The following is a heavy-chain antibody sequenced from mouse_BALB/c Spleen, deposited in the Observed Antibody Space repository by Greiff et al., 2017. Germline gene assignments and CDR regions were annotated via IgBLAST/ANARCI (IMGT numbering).Heavy chain of an antibody. CDR2: IRNKANGYTT. CDR3: ARDGYYSWFAY. D-gene: IGHD2-3*01. CDR1: GFTFTDYY. V-gene: IGHV7-3*02. J-gene: IGHJ3*01. Sequence: EVQLVESGGGLVQPGGSLRLSCATSGFTFTDYYMSWVRQPPGKALEWLGFIRNKANGYTTEYSASVKCRFTISRDNSQSILYLQMNTLRAEDSATYYCARDGYYSWFAYWGQGTLVTVSA.